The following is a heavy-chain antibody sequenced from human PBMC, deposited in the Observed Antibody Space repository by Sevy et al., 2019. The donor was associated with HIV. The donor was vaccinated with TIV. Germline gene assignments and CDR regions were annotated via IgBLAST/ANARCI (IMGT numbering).Heavy chain of an antibody. CDR3: AKGTVPYSSGWYYYYYYYMDV. J-gene: IGHJ6*03. CDR2: IWYDGSNK. D-gene: IGHD6-19*01. V-gene: IGHV3-33*06. Sequence: GGSLRLSCAASGFTFSSYGMHWVRQAPGKGLEWVAVIWYDGSNKYYADSVKGRFTISRDNSKNTLYLQMNSLRAEDKAVYYYAKGTVPYSSGWYYYYYYYMDVWGKGTTVTVSS. CDR1: GFTFSSYG.